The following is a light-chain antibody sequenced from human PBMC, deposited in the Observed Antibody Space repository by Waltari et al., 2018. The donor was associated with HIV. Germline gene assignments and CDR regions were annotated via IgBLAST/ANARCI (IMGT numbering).Light chain of an antibody. V-gene: IGLV2-14*03. CDR3: CSYSSSGTVL. CDR2: DVS. Sequence: HSVLTQPASMSGSLGQSITIPCLGSRNDVGGFNYVPWYQQSPDKAPRLIIYDVSNRPSGVSGRFSGSKSGSAASLTISGLQPEDEADYYCCSYSSSGTVLFGGGTRLTVL. J-gene: IGLJ2*01. CDR1: RNDVGGFNY.